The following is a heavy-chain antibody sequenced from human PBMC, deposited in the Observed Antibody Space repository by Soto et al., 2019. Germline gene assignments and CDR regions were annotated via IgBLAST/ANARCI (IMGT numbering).Heavy chain of an antibody. CDR2: IIPIFGTA. Sequence: QVQLVQSGAEVKKPGSSVKVSCKASGGTFSSYAISWVRQAPGQGLEWMGGIIPIFGTANYAQKFQGRVTITADETTSTAYMELSSLKSEDTAVYYCSRHYDYVWGCFNLFFDYWGQGTLVTVSS. J-gene: IGHJ4*02. V-gene: IGHV1-69*01. D-gene: IGHD3-16*01. CDR3: SRHYDYVWGCFNLFFDY. CDR1: GGTFSSYA.